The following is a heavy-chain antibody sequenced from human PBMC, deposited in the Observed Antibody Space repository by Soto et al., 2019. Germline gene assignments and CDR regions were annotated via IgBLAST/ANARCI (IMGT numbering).Heavy chain of an antibody. V-gene: IGHV4-4*02. CDR1: VGSVSSRNW. J-gene: IGHJ5*02. D-gene: IGHD3-22*01. CDR2: IYHSGST. CDR3: PSVGSDCDNRGYYLP. Sequence: SETLCITCIFSVGSVSSRNWWSWFRQPPGKGLEWIGEIYHSGSTTYNPSLKSRATISVDKSENQFSLRLKSVTAADTAVYYCPSVGSDCDNRGYYLPWGPGTLVTVSS.